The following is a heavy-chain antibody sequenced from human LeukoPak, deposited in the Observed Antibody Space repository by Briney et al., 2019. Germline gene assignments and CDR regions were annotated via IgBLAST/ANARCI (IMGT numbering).Heavy chain of an antibody. V-gene: IGHV4-39*07. CDR1: GGSISSSSYY. J-gene: IGHJ4*02. Sequence: SETLSLTCSVSGGSISSSSYYWGWIRQPPGKGLEWIGSIYYSGSTYYNPTLKSRVTISVDTSKNQFSLKLSSVTAADTAVYYCARTNYEYSSGWYGNWGQGTLVTVSS. D-gene: IGHD6-19*01. CDR2: IYYSGST. CDR3: ARTNYEYSSGWYGN.